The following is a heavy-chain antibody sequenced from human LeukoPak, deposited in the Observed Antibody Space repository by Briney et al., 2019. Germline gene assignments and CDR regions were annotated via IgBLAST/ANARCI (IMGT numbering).Heavy chain of an antibody. CDR3: ARDGHDYGDYFDY. V-gene: IGHV3-30-3*01. J-gene: IGHJ4*02. CDR1: GFTFSSYA. CDR2: ISYDGSNK. D-gene: IGHD4-17*01. Sequence: GGSLRLSCAASGFTFSSYAMHWVRQAPGKGLEWVAVISYDGSNKYYADSVKGRFTISRDNSKNTLYLQMNSLRAEDTAVYYCARDGHDYGDYFDYWGQGTLVTVSS.